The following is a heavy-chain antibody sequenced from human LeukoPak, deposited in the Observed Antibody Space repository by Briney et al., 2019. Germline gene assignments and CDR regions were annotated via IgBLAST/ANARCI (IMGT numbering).Heavy chain of an antibody. Sequence: SETLSLTCAVYGGSFSNNYWSWIRQPPGKGLEWIGEINHSGSTNYDPSLKSRVTISVDTSKNQFSLKLSSVTAADTAVYYCARGTSSNGYPPRNSSGWYYFDYWGQGTLVTVSS. D-gene: IGHD6-19*01. J-gene: IGHJ4*02. CDR3: ARGTSSNGYPPRNSSGWYYFDY. V-gene: IGHV4-34*01. CDR1: GGSFSNNY. CDR2: INHSGST.